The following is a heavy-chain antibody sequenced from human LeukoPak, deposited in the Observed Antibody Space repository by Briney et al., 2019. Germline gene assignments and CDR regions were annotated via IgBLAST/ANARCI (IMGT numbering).Heavy chain of an antibody. Sequence: GGSLRLSCAASGFSFIDYFMTWVRQAPGKGPEWVSVISASDGTTFYGDSVKGRFTISIDNFKSTLYLQMNSLRPDDTAVYYCANQRVRGISRALDSWGQGTLVTVSS. J-gene: IGHJ4*02. V-gene: IGHV3-23*01. CDR2: ISASDGTT. CDR3: ANQRVRGISRALDS. D-gene: IGHD3-10*01. CDR1: GFSFIDYF.